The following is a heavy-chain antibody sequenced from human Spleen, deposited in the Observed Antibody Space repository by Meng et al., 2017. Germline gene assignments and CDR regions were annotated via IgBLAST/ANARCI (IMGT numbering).Heavy chain of an antibody. CDR1: GFTFSSYA. J-gene: IGHJ4*02. D-gene: IGHD4-23*01. CDR2: VSGSGGST. CDR3: ARDYGGNSGGY. V-gene: IGHV3-23*01. Sequence: GESLKISCAASGFTFSSYAMSWVRQAPGKGLEWVSAVSGSGGSTYYADSVKGRFTISRDNAKNSLYLHMNSLRVEDKAVYYCARDYGGNSGGYWGQGTLVTVSS.